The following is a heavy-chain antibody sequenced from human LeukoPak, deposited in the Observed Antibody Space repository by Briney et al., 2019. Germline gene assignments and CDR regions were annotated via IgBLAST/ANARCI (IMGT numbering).Heavy chain of an antibody. CDR3: AKDGANYAKDY. J-gene: IGHJ4*02. CDR2: IPDDGINK. Sequence: PGGSLRLSCVATGFSFSKYGMHWVRQAPGKGLEWVAYIPDDGINKSYADSVKGRFTISRDDSKYTLYLQMNSLRAEGTAVFYCAKDGANYAKDYWGQGTLVTVSS. CDR1: GFSFSKYG. V-gene: IGHV3-30*02. D-gene: IGHD2-2*01.